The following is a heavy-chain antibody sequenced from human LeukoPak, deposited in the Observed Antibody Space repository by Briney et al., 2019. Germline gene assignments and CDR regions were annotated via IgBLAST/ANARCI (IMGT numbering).Heavy chain of an antibody. CDR2: IYYSGST. CDR1: GGSISSSSYY. CDR3: ANTGDYVPFDY. D-gene: IGHD4-17*01. Sequence: SETLSLTCTVSGGSISSSSYYWGWIRQPPGKGLEWIGSIYYSGSTYYNPSLKSRVTISVDTSKNQFSLKLSSVTAADTAVYYCANTGDYVPFDYWGQGTLVTVSS. V-gene: IGHV4-39*07. J-gene: IGHJ4*02.